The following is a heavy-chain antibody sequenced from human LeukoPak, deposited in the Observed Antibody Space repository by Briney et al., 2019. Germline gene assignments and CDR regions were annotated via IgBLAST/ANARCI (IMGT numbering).Heavy chain of an antibody. V-gene: IGHV3-11*01. D-gene: IGHD1-7*01. CDR2: ISSSGSTI. Sequence: GGSLRLSCAASGFTFSDYYMSWIRQAPGKGLEWVSYISSSGSTIYYADSVKGRFTISRDNAKNSLYLQMNSLRAEDTAVYYCATVVVNWNYLNYWGQGTLVTVSS. CDR3: ATVVVNWNYLNY. CDR1: GFTFSDYY. J-gene: IGHJ4*02.